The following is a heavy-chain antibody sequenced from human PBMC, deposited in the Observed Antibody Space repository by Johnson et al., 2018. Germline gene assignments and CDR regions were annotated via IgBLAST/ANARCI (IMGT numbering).Heavy chain of an antibody. CDR2: IKQDGSEK. V-gene: IGHV3-7*04. CDR1: GFTFSSYW. J-gene: IGHJ4*02. D-gene: IGHD4-23*01. CDR3: ARGPGSYGGPGY. Sequence: VQLVQSGGGLVQPGGSLRLSCAGSGFTFSSYWMSWVRQAPGRGLEWVANIKQDGSEKYYVDSVKGRFTISRDNAKNSMYLQRNSLSAEDTAVYYCARGPGSYGGPGYWGQGTLVTVSS.